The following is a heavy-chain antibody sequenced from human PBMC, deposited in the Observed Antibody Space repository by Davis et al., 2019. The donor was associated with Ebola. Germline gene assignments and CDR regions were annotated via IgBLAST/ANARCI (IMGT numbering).Heavy chain of an antibody. CDR3: ASLRQTYDSSGYSQPFDY. CDR1: GGSIPSSDYY. V-gene: IGHV4-39*01. D-gene: IGHD3-22*01. J-gene: IGHJ4*02. Sequence: MPSETLSLTCTVSGGSIPSSDYYWGRIRQSPGMGLEWIGTFYYSGTTFYNPSLKSRITVSVDPSKNQFSLKLNSATAADTAVYYCASLRQTYDSSGYSQPFDYWGQGSLVTVSS. CDR2: FYYSGTT.